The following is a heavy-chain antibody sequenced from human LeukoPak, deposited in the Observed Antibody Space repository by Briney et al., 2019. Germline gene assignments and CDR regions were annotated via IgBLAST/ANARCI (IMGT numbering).Heavy chain of an antibody. CDR3: AKEQSSSGFFDY. CDR1: GFTFSSYA. CDR2: ISGRGDRT. D-gene: IGHD6-6*01. J-gene: IGHJ4*02. Sequence: GGSLRLSCAASGFTFSSYAMSWVRQAPGKGLEWVSVISGRGDRTYYADSVKGRFTISRDNSKNTLYLQMNSLRAEDTAVYYCAKEQSSSGFFDYWGQGTLVTVSS. V-gene: IGHV3-23*01.